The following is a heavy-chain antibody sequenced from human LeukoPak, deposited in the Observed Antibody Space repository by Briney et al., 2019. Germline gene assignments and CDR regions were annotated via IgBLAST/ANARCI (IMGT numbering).Heavy chain of an antibody. CDR3: ATSGGAAAGNSWYFDY. D-gene: IGHD6-13*01. CDR2: FDPEDGET. V-gene: IGHV1-24*01. CDR1: GYTLTELS. Sequence: GASVKVSCKVSGYTLTELSMHWVRQAPGKGLEWMGGFDPEDGETIYAQKFQGRVTMTEDTSTDTAYMELSSLRSEVTAVYYCATSGGAAAGNSWYFDYWGQGTLVTVSS. J-gene: IGHJ4*02.